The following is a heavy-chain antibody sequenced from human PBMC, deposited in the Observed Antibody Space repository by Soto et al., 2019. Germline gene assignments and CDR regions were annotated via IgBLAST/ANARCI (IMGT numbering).Heavy chain of an antibody. J-gene: IGHJ6*02. D-gene: IGHD1-26*01. CDR3: AKGPSWISGGSYYHYYYGMDV. CDR1: GFTFSSYG. V-gene: IGHV3-30*18. CDR2: ISYDGSNK. Sequence: GGSLRLSCAASGFTFSSYGMHWVRQAPGKGLEWVTVISYDGSNKYYADSVKGRFTISRDNSKNTLYLQMNSLRAEDTAVYYCAKGPSWISGGSYYHYYYGMDVWGQGTTVTVS.